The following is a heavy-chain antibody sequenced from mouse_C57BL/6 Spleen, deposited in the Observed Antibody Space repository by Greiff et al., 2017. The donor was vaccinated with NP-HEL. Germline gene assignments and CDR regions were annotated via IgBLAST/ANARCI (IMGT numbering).Heavy chain of an antibody. Sequence: EVQLQQSGPELVKPGASVKISCKASGYSFTGYYMNWVKQSPEKSLEWIGEINPSTGGTTYNQKFKAKATLTVDKSSSTAYMQLKSLTSEDSAVYYCARRYSNYDWFAYWGQGTLVTVSA. J-gene: IGHJ3*01. CDR3: ARRYSNYDWFAY. D-gene: IGHD2-5*01. V-gene: IGHV1-42*01. CDR1: GYSFTGYY. CDR2: INPSTGGT.